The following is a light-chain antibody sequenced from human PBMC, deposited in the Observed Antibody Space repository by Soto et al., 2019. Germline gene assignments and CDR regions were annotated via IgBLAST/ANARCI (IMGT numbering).Light chain of an antibody. CDR2: SDT. Sequence: SYELTQPPSVSVAPGETARITCGGNNIGDKSVHWYQRKPGQAPVLVIYSDTDRPSGIPERFSGSTSGNTATLTISGVEAGDEADYYCQVWDSSSDHVVFGGGTKLTVL. V-gene: IGLV3-21*04. CDR1: NIGDKS. CDR3: QVWDSSSDHVV. J-gene: IGLJ3*02.